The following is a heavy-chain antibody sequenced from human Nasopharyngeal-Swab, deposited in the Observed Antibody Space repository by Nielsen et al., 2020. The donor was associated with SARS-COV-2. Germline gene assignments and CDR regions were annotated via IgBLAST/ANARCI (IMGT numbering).Heavy chain of an antibody. D-gene: IGHD3-3*01. Sequence: WIRQHPGQGLVWIGSTYYSGSTYYNPSLKSRVTISVDTSKNQFSLKLSSGTAADTAVYYCARHFQDVTIFGVVIPGDYMDVWGKGTTVTVSS. J-gene: IGHJ6*03. V-gene: IGHV4-39*01. CDR3: ARHFQDVTIFGVVIPGDYMDV. CDR2: TYYSGST.